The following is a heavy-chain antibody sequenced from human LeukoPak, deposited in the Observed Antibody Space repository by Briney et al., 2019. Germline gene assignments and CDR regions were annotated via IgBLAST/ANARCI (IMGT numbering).Heavy chain of an antibody. CDR1: GDSIGGYF. J-gene: IGHJ3*02. D-gene: IGHD4-11*01. CDR3: ARASLGDYSSVDAFDI. CDR2: IYHSGST. V-gene: IGHV4-59*01. Sequence: SETLSLTCTVSGDSIGGYFWSRIRQSPGKGLEWIGHIYHSGSTNYNPSLKSRVTISLDTSKNQFSLKLTSVTSADTAVYYCARASLGDYSSVDAFDIWGQGTMVTVSS.